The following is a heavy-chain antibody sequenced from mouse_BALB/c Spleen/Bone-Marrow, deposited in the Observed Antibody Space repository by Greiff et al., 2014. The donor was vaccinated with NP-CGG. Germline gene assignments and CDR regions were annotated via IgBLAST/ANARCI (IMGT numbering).Heavy chain of an antibody. J-gene: IGHJ4*01. CDR1: GYTFTSYV. Sequence: VHVKQSGPELVKPGASVKMSRKASGYTFTSYVMHWVKQKPGQGLEWIGYINPYNDGTKYNEKFKGKATLTSDKSSSTAYMELSSLTSEDSAVYYCARWASSMDYWGQGTSVTVSS. CDR3: ARWASSMDY. V-gene: IGHV1-14*01. D-gene: IGHD6-1*01. CDR2: INPYNDGT.